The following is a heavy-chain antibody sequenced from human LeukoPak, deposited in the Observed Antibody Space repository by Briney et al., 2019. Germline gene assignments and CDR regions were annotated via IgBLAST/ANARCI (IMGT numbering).Heavy chain of an antibody. D-gene: IGHD6-19*01. Sequence: GASLKVSCKASGYTFPHCGISCLRQTPGQGREWMEWISPYNGNTNYPQKLQGRVSMTTDTSASTAYMEPRSVRSDDTAVYYCARVTSSGWGDAGAIWGQGTMVTVSS. V-gene: IGHV1-18*01. CDR1: GYTFPHCG. CDR3: ARVTSSGWGDAGAI. J-gene: IGHJ3*02. CDR2: ISPYNGNT.